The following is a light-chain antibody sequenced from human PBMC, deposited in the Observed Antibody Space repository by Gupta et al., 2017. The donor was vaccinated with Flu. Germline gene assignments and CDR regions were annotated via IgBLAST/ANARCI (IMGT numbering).Light chain of an antibody. J-gene: IGLJ3*02. CDR1: SSDVGGYYY. CDR3: ISYTSRTNLA. V-gene: IGLV2-14*01. Sequence: QSALPQPASVSGSPVQSITISCTGTSSDVGGYYYVSWYQQYPGKAPKLTIYEVSNRPSGVSNRFSGSKSGSTAYLTICELQAEDEAYYYCISYTSRTNLAFGGGTKLTVL. CDR2: EVS.